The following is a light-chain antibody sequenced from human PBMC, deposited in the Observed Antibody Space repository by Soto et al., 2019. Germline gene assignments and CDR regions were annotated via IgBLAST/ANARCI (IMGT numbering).Light chain of an antibody. CDR1: QGVSRK. V-gene: IGKV3-15*01. Sequence: EIVMTQSPATLSVAPGERVTLSCRASQGVSRKLAWYQHKSGQAPRLLISGASTGATGIPARFSGSGSGTEFTLTISSLQSEDCAIYYCQQYYTWPITFGGGPKWRS. CDR3: QQYYTWPIT. J-gene: IGKJ4*01. CDR2: GAS.